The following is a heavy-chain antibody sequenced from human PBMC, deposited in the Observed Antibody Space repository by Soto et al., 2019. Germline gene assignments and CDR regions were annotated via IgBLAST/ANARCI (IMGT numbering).Heavy chain of an antibody. D-gene: IGHD2-2*01. CDR1: GDSVSTNSAT. CDR3: ARLRGISWLDP. Sequence: QVQLQQSGPGLVKPSQTLSLTCAISGDSVSTNSATWDWIRQSPSRGLEWLGRTYYRSKWYNDYPVSVDGRTTSDPHTSNNHAPPQRHSVTPDDTAVYYCARLRGISWLDPWGQGTLVTVSS. J-gene: IGHJ5*02. V-gene: IGHV6-1*01. CDR2: TYYRSKWYN.